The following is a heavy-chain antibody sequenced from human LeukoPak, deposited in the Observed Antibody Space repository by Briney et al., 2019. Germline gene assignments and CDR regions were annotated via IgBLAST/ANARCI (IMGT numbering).Heavy chain of an antibody. J-gene: IGHJ5*02. CDR2: MNPNSGNT. Sequence: ASVXXXXKXSXYTFTSYDINWVRQATGQGLEWMGWMNPNSGNTGYAQKFQGRVTMTRNTAISTDYMEMRRLRYGDKAVYYCARTYYDFWSGYHGVWWFDPWGQGTLVTVSS. D-gene: IGHD3-3*01. CDR3: ARTYYDFWSGYHGVWWFDP. V-gene: IGHV1-8*01. CDR1: XYTFTSYD.